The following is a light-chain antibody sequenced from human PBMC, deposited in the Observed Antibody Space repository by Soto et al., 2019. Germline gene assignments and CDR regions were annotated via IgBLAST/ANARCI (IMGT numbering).Light chain of an antibody. CDR3: QQYNSYLYT. V-gene: IGKV1-5*01. CDR1: QSISSW. Sequence: DIQMTQSPSTLSASVGDRVTITCRASQSISSWLAWYQQKPGKAPKLLIYDASSLESGVPSRFSGSGSGTEFTLTISSRQPDDFATYYCQQYNSYLYTFGQGTKVDIK. CDR2: DAS. J-gene: IGKJ2*01.